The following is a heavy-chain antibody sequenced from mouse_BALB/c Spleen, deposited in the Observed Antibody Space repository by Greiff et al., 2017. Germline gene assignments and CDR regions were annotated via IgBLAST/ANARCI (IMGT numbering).Heavy chain of an antibody. CDR1: GFSLSTSGMG. V-gene: IGHV8-12*01. CDR3: ARRGNYDYYAMDY. D-gene: IGHD2-1*01. CDR2: IYWDDDK. J-gene: IGHJ4*01. Sequence: QVTLKESGPGILQPSQTLSLTCSFSGFSLSTSGMGVSWIRQPSGKGLEWLAHIYWDDDKRYNPSLKSRLTISKDTSSNQVFLKITSVDTADTATYYCARRGNYDYYAMDYWGQGTSVTVSS.